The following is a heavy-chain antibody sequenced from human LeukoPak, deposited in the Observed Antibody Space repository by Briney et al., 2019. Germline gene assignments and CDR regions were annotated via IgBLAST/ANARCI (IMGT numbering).Heavy chain of an antibody. V-gene: IGHV3-23*01. J-gene: IGHJ4*02. D-gene: IGHD3-22*01. CDR3: ARDGDDTSGYFSPFDY. CDR1: GFTFSSYS. CDR2: ISGSGGST. Sequence: GGSLRLSCAASGFTFSSYSMKWVRQAPGKGLEWVSAISGSGGSTYYADSVKGRFTISRDNSKNTLYLQMNSLRAEDTAVYYCARDGDDTSGYFSPFDYWGQGTLVTVSS.